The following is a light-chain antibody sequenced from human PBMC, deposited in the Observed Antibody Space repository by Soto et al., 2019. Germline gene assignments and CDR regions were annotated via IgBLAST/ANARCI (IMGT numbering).Light chain of an antibody. CDR2: KAS. CDR3: QQIFSVRLWT. J-gene: IGKJ1*01. Sequence: DIHLPQAPSTLSASVGDSVPITCRASQSINAWLAWYQQKPGKAPKRLIYKASSLESGVLSRFSGSGSGTDFTLTISSLQPEDFATYFCQQIFSVRLWTFGEGANV. CDR1: QSINAW. V-gene: IGKV1-5*03.